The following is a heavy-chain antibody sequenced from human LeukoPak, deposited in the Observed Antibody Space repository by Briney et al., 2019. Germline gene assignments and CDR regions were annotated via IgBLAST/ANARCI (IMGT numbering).Heavy chain of an antibody. CDR1: GFTFSSYW. CDR2: IWYDGSNK. CDR3: ARDLCGGDCSTDY. Sequence: GGSLRLSCAASGFTFSSYWMHWVRQAPGKGLEWVAVIWYDGSNKYYADSVKGRFTISRDNSKNTLYLQMNSLRAEDTAVYYCARDLCGGDCSTDYWGQGTLVTVSS. V-gene: IGHV3-33*08. D-gene: IGHD2-21*02. J-gene: IGHJ4*02.